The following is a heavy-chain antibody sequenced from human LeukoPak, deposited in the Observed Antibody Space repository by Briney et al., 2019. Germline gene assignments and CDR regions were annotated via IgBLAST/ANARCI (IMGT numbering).Heavy chain of an antibody. Sequence: GESLQISFKGSGYSFTSYWIGWVRQMPGKGLGWMGIIYPGDSDTRYSPSFQGQVTISADKSISTAYLQWSSLKASDTAMYYCARGRYYGSGSYLKYGMDVWGKGTTVTVSS. D-gene: IGHD3-10*01. CDR3: ARGRYYGSGSYLKYGMDV. CDR1: GYSFTSYW. J-gene: IGHJ6*04. CDR2: IYPGDSDT. V-gene: IGHV5-51*01.